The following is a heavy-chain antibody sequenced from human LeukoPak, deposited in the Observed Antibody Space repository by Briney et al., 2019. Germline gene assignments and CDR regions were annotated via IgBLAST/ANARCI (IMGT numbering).Heavy chain of an antibody. CDR1: AFSFSKFA. CDR3: AKDPNGDYIGAFDF. D-gene: IGHD4-17*01. V-gene: IGHV3-23*01. CDR2: ITANGGYT. Sequence: GGSLRLSCAASAFSFSKFALIWVRQAPGKGLEWVSAITANGGYTLYADAVKGRFTVSRDNSKNTLYLQINSLRPEDTAMYYCAKDPNGDYIGAFDFWGQGTMVTISS. J-gene: IGHJ3*01.